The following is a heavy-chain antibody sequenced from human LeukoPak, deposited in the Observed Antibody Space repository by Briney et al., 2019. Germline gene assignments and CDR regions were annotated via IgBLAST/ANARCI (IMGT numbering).Heavy chain of an antibody. Sequence: ASVKVSCKASGYTFTSYYIHWVRQAPGQGLEWMGWVNPNSGGTNYAQNFQGRVTMTRDTSISTAYMELSRLRSDDTALYYCARVWQYSRSSGAFDIWGQGTMVTVSS. CDR2: VNPNSGGT. V-gene: IGHV1-2*02. CDR3: ARVWQYSRSSGAFDI. D-gene: IGHD6-6*01. J-gene: IGHJ3*02. CDR1: GYTFTSYY.